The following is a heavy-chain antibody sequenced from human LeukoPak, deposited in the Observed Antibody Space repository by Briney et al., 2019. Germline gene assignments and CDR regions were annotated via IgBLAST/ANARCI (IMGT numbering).Heavy chain of an antibody. D-gene: IGHD3-10*01. Sequence: GGSLRLSCADEGFTWSTHGMSWVRQAPGKELEWVSSISSRDTTTNYADSVKGRFTISRDGSKNTLYLHLNSLRAEDTAVYYCARAPPWFGDKHYGLDVWGQGTTVTVSS. CDR2: ISSRDTTT. CDR1: GFTWSTHG. J-gene: IGHJ6*02. CDR3: ARAPPWFGDKHYGLDV. V-gene: IGHV3-23*01.